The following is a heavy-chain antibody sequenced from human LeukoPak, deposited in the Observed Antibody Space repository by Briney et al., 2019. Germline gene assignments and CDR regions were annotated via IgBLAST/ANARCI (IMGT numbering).Heavy chain of an antibody. Sequence: SETLSLTCTVSGGSISSYYWSWIRQPAGKGLEWIGRIYTSGSTNYNASLKSRVSMSVDTSKNQFSLKLGSVTAADTAVFYCARENSGSYRELDYWGQGTLVTVSS. CDR2: IYTSGST. CDR3: ARENSGSYRELDY. J-gene: IGHJ4*02. D-gene: IGHD1-26*01. V-gene: IGHV4-4*07. CDR1: GGSISSYY.